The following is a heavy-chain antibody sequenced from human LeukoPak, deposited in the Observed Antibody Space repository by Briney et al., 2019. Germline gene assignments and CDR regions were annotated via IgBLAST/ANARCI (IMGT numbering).Heavy chain of an antibody. CDR3: AKGLEGRGVFWFDP. Sequence: GGSLRLSCAASGFTFSSYGMNWVRQAPGKGLEWVSSISSGGGYIYYAGSVKGRFTISRHNAKNSLFLQMNCLRADDTAVYDCAKGLEGRGVFWFDPWGQGTLVTVSS. V-gene: IGHV3-21*01. J-gene: IGHJ5*02. CDR2: ISSGGGYI. CDR1: GFTFSSYG. D-gene: IGHD3-16*01.